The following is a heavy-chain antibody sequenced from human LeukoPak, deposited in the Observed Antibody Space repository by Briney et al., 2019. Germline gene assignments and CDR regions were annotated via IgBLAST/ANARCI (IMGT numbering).Heavy chain of an antibody. CDR2: ISAISSSST. V-gene: IGHV3-21*05. CDR1: GFTFSSYS. J-gene: IGHJ6*03. D-gene: IGHD5-18*01. CDR3: ARNVGFRYSYGYYYMDV. Sequence: GGSLRLSCAASGFTFSSYSMNWVRQAPGKGLEWVSYISAISSSSTYYADSVKGRFTISRDNAKNSLYLQMNSLRAEDTAVYYCARNVGFRYSYGYYYMDVWGKGTTVTVSS.